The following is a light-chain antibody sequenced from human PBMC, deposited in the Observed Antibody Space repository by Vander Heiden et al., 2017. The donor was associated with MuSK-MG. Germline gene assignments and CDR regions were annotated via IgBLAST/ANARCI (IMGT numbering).Light chain of an antibody. Sequence: SYVLTQPPSVSVAPGKTARITCGGEKIKNYSVHWYQQKPGQAPMVVIYYDNKRHAGIHERFSGSNSGNTATLTISRVEAGEEADYCCQVWDSSRNPYYVFGTGTKVTVL. J-gene: IGLJ1*01. CDR2: YDN. CDR3: QVWDSSRNPYYV. V-gene: IGLV3-21*04. CDR1: KIKNYS.